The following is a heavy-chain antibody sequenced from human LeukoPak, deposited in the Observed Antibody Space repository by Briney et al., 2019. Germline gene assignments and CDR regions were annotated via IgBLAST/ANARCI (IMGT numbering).Heavy chain of an antibody. J-gene: IGHJ5*02. V-gene: IGHV3-23*01. CDR2: ISGSGGST. CDR3: AKDVRRCNGACT. Sequence: GGSLRPSCAPSGLTFSSYALGWFRQAPGRGLEWVSAISGSGGSTYYADSVKGRFTISRDNSKNTLSLQMNSLRVEDTAIYYCAKDVRRCNGACTWGQGTLVTVSS. D-gene: IGHD2-8*01. CDR1: GLTFSSYA.